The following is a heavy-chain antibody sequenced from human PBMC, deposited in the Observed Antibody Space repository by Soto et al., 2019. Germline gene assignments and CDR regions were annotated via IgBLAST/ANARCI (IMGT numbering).Heavy chain of an antibody. V-gene: IGHV3-33*01. CDR2: IGSDGRRA. D-gene: IGHD4-17*01. CDR3: ARDDDYGDKGLDY. CDR1: GFTFGRHG. J-gene: IGHJ4*02. Sequence: QVQLVESGGGVVQPGGSLRLSCAAPGFTFGRHGMHWVRQAPGEGLEWVAVIGSDGRRASYADSVKGRFTISRDNGPTRLYVQINGLRAEETDVYYCARDDDYGDKGLDYRGQGTMVTVSS.